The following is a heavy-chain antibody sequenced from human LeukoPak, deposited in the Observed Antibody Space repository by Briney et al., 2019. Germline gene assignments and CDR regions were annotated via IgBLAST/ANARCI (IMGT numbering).Heavy chain of an antibody. CDR2: IWYDGSNK. D-gene: IGHD3-3*01. Sequence: GGSLRLSCAASGFTFSSYGMHWARQAPGKGLEWVAVIWYDGSNKYYADSAKGRFTISRDNSKNTLYLQMNSLRAEDTAVYYCARKGRRVWSFDFWGQGTLATVSS. CDR1: GFTFSSYG. J-gene: IGHJ4*02. CDR3: ARKGRRVWSFDF. V-gene: IGHV3-33*01.